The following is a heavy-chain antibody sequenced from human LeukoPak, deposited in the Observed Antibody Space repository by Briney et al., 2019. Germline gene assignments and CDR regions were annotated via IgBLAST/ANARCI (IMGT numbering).Heavy chain of an antibody. CDR3: AREGGDPRWLDP. CDR2: ITIRGTYI. D-gene: IGHD6-25*01. V-gene: IGHV3-21*01. CDR1: GFTFSSYT. J-gene: IGHJ5*02. Sequence: GGSLRLSYAASGFTFSSYTLNWVRQAPGKGLEWVSSITIRGTYIYYADSVKGRFTISRDDAKNSLYLQMNSLRAEDTAVYYCAREGGDPRWLDPWGQGTLVTVSS.